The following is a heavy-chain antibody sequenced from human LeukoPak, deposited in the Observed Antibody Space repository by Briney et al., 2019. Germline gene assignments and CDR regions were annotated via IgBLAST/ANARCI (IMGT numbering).Heavy chain of an antibody. CDR2: SYTCGST. CDR3: AREGYDILTGVNYGMDV. V-gene: IGHV4-4*07. Sequence: PSETLSLTCTVSGGSISSYYWSWIRQPARKGLEWIGRSYTCGSTNYNPSLKGRVTKSVDTSKNQFSLQLSSVTAADTAVYYCAREGYDILTGVNYGMDVWGQGTTVTVSS. D-gene: IGHD3-9*01. CDR1: GGSISSYY. J-gene: IGHJ6*02.